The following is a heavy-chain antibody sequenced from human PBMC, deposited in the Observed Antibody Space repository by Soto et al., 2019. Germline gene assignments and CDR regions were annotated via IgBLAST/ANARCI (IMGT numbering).Heavy chain of an antibody. CDR2: IVVCSGNT. J-gene: IGHJ6*02. Sequence: SVKVSCKASGFTFTSSAVQWVRQARGQLLEWIGWIVVCSGNTNYAQKFQERVTITRDMSTSTAYMELSSLRSEDTAVYYCAADPGFWSGYYIIRVPSYGMDVCGQGTTVTVSS. V-gene: IGHV1-58*01. D-gene: IGHD3-3*01. CDR1: GFTFTSSA. CDR3: AADPGFWSGYYIIRVPSYGMDV.